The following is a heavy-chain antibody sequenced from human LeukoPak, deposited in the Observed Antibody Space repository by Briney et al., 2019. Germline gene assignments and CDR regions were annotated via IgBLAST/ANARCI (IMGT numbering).Heavy chain of an antibody. CDR3: ARVTDGDYEGYYFDY. D-gene: IGHD4-17*01. CDR2: IKQDGSEK. Sequence: PGGSLRLSCAAPGFTFSSYWMSWVRQAPGKGLEWVANIKQDGSEKYYVDSVKGRFTISRDNAKNSLYLQMNSLRAEDTAVYYCARVTDGDYEGYYFDYWGQGTLVTVSS. J-gene: IGHJ4*02. CDR1: GFTFSSYW. V-gene: IGHV3-7*01.